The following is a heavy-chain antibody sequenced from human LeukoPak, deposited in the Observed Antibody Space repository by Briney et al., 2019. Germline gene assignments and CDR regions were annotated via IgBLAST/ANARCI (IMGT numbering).Heavy chain of an antibody. J-gene: IGHJ4*02. Sequence: SETLSLTCTVSGGSISNSSYYWGWIRQPPGKGLEWIGRMYYSGSTYYNPSLKSRATISVDTSKNQFSLKLSSVTAADTAVYYCATHGRMGTINPSYWGQGTLVTVSS. CDR2: MYYSGST. V-gene: IGHV4-39*01. CDR1: GGSISNSSYY. D-gene: IGHD5-24*01. CDR3: ATHGRMGTINPSY.